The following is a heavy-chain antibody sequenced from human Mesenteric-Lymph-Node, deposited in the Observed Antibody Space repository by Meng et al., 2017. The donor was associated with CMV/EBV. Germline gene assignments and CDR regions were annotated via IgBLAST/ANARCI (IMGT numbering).Heavy chain of an antibody. CDR3: ARENPLSPYYFDY. CDR1: GFTFDDYA. CDR2: ISWNSGSI. J-gene: IGHJ4*02. V-gene: IGHV3-9*01. Sequence: LSLTCAASGFTFDDYAMHWVRQAPGKGLEWVSGISWNSGSIGYADSVKGRFTISRDNSKNTLYLQMNSLRAEDTAVYYCARENPLSPYYFDYWGQGTLVTVSS.